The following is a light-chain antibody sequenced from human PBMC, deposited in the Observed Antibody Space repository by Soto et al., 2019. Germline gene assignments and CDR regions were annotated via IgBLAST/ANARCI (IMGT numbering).Light chain of an antibody. CDR3: QQYDNLLCT. CDR2: AAS. V-gene: IGKV1-8*01. J-gene: IGKJ5*01. Sequence: IRMTQSPSSFSASTGDRVTITCRASQGISSYLAWYQQKPGKAPKLLIYAASTLQSGVPSRFSGSGSGTDFTLTISSLQPEDIATYYCQQYDNLLCTFGQGTRLEI. CDR1: QGISSY.